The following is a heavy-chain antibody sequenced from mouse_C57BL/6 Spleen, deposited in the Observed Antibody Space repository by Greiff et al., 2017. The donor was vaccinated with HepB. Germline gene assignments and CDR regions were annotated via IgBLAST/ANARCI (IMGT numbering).Heavy chain of an antibody. D-gene: IGHD1-1*01. CDR1: GYTFTDYY. Sequence: EVQLQQSGPELVKPGASVKISCKASGYTFTDYYMNWVKQSHGKSLEWIGDINPNNGGTSYNQKFKGKATLTVDKSSSTAYMALRSLTSEDSAVYYCARDGSSSFAYWGQGTLVTVSA. CDR2: INPNNGGT. J-gene: IGHJ3*01. V-gene: IGHV1-26*01. CDR3: ARDGSSSFAY.